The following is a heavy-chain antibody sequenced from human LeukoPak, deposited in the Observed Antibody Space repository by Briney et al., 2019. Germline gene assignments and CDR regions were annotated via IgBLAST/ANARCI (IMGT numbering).Heavy chain of an antibody. CDR3: ARTTEGGYTYDYFYYYYMDV. V-gene: IGHV4-61*01. D-gene: IGHD5-18*01. CDR2: IHYSGST. J-gene: IGHJ6*03. CDR1: GGSISSSSYY. Sequence: PSETLSLTCTVSGGSISSSSYYWSWIRQPPGKGLEWIGYIHYSGSTNYNPSLKSRVTISVDTSKNQFSLRLTSVTAAGTAVYYCARTTEGGYTYDYFYYYYMDVWGKGTTVTISS.